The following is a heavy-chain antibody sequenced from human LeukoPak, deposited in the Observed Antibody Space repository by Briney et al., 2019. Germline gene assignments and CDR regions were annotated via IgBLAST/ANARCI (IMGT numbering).Heavy chain of an antibody. CDR1: GGSISSGGYS. V-gene: IGHV4-30-2*01. CDR2: IYHSGST. CDR3: TSPNSMVRGAAFDY. Sequence: SQTLSLTCAVSGGSISSGGYSWSWIRQPPGKGLEWIGYIYHSGSTYYNPSLKSRVTISVDRSKNQFSLKLSSVTAADTAVYYCTSPNSMVRGAAFDYWGQGTLVTVSS. D-gene: IGHD3-10*01. J-gene: IGHJ4*02.